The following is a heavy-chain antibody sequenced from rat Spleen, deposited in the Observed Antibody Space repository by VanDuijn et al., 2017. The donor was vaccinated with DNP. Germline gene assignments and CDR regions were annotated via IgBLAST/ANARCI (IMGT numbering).Heavy chain of an antibody. Sequence: EVQLVESGGGLVQAGRSLKLSCAASGFTFSDYNMAWVRQAPKKGLEWVATIFYAGTTTYYRGSVKGRFTISRDNAKSTLYLQMNSLRSEDTATYYCTRRRWDPYWYFDFWGPGTMVTVSS. V-gene: IGHV5S10*01. CDR1: GFTFSDYN. CDR3: TRRRWDPYWYFDF. D-gene: IGHD5-1*01. CDR2: IFYAGTTT. J-gene: IGHJ1*01.